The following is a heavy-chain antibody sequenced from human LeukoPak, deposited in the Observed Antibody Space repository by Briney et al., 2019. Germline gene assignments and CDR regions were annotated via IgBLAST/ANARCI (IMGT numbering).Heavy chain of an antibody. Sequence: VASVKVSCKASGGTFSSYAISWVRQAPGQGLEWMGWINPNSGGTNYAQKFQGRVTMTRDTSISTAYMELSRLRSDDTAVYYRARGLYQLPARADDAFDIWGQGTMVTVSS. CDR2: INPNSGGT. CDR1: GGTFSSYA. V-gene: IGHV1-2*02. J-gene: IGHJ3*02. D-gene: IGHD2-2*01. CDR3: ARGLYQLPARADDAFDI.